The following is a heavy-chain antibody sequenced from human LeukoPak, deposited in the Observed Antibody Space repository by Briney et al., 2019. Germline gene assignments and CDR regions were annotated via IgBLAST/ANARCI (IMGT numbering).Heavy chain of an antibody. D-gene: IGHD2-21*02. V-gene: IGHV3-23*01. CDR3: AQGGHDFNPFYY. CDR1: GLTFSTYA. Sequence: GGSLRLSCAASGLTFSTYAMGWVRQAPGEGLEWVSSIKGGGGDPFYADSVRGRFTISRDKSKNTLYLQLNSLRPEDTAVYFCAQGGHDFNPFYYWGQGTLVTVSS. J-gene: IGHJ4*02. CDR2: IKGGGGDP.